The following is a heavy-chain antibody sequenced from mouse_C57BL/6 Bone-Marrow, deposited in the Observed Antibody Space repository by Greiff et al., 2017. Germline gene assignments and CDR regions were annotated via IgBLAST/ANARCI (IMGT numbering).Heavy chain of an antibody. J-gene: IGHJ2*01. CDR3: ARKEYGSSRFNY. V-gene: IGHV1-82*01. CDR2: IYPGDGDT. Sequence: QVQLQQSGPELVKPGASVKISCKASGYAFSSSWMNWVKQRPGKGLEWIGRIYPGDGDTNYNGKFKGKATLTADKSSSTAYMQLSSLTSEDSAVYFCARKEYGSSRFNYWGQGTTLTVSS. CDR1: GYAFSSSW. D-gene: IGHD1-1*01.